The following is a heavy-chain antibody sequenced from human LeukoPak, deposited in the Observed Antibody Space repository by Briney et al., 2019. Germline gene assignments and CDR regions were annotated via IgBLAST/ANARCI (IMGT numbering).Heavy chain of an antibody. CDR1: GDSISSGSYY. CDR3: ARDQPGWYFDL. J-gene: IGHJ2*01. V-gene: IGHV4-61*02. CDR2: IYTSGST. Sequence: SQTLSLTCTVSGDSISSGSYYWSWIQQPGGRGLEWIGRIYTSGSTNYNPFLKSRVTISVNTSKNQFFLKLSSEAAAETAVYYSARDQPGWYFDLWGCGTLVTVSS.